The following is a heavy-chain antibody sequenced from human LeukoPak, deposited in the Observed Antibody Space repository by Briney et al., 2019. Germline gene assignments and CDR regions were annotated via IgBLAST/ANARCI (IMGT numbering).Heavy chain of an antibody. D-gene: IGHD3-10*01. CDR3: ARDKPGVEHWFDP. J-gene: IGHJ5*02. Sequence: PSQTLSLTCTVSGGSISSGSYYWSWIRQPAGKGLEWIGRIYTSGNTNYNPSLKSRVTISVDTSKNQFSLKLSSVTAADTAVYYCARDKPGVEHWFDPWGQGTLVTVSS. CDR2: IYTSGNT. V-gene: IGHV4-61*02. CDR1: GGSISSGSYY.